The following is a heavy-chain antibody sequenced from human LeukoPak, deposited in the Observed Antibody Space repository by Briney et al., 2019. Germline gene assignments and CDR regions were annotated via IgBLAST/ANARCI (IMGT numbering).Heavy chain of an antibody. V-gene: IGHV1-18*01. CDR1: LHTFPRYG. J-gene: IGHJ4*02. CDR2: ISAYNGNT. D-gene: IGHD4/OR15-4a*01. Sequence: ASVKVSFKACLHTFPRYGISGVRQAPGQGLEWMGWISAYNGNTNYAQKLQGRVTMTTDTSTRTAYMELRSLRADVPAVYYCARWASPMVADYWGQGTLVTVSS. CDR3: ARWASPMVADY.